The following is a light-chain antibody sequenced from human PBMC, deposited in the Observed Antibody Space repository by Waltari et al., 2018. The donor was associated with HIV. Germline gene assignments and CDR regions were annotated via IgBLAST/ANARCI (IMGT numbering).Light chain of an antibody. Sequence: QSVLTQPPSASGTPGQRVTISCSGSSSNIGSNTVNWYQQLPGTAPKLLIYSNNQRPSEVPDRFSGSKSGTSASLAISGRQSEDEADYYWAAWDDSLNGPVFGGGTKLTVL. CDR3: AAWDDSLNGPV. V-gene: IGLV1-44*01. CDR2: SNN. J-gene: IGLJ2*01. CDR1: SSNIGSNT.